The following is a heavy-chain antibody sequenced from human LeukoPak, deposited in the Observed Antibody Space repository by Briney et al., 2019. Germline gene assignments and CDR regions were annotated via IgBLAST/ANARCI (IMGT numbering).Heavy chain of an antibody. V-gene: IGHV1-46*01. CDR2: INPSGGST. D-gene: IGHD3-3*01. CDR1: GYTFTSYY. Sequence: ASVKVSCKASGYTFTSYYMHWVRQAPGQGLEWMGIINPSGGSTSYAQKFQGRVTMTRDTSTSTVYMELSGLRSEDTAVYYCARLRFLEWPKAPYNWFDPWGQGTLVTVSS. CDR3: ARLRFLEWPKAPYNWFDP. J-gene: IGHJ5*02.